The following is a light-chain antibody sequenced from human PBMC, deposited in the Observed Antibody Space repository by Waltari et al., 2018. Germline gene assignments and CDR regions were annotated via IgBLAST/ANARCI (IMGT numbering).Light chain of an antibody. V-gene: IGKV1-5*03. CDR3: HQCNTYST. CDR2: KAS. CDR1: QGIGIW. Sequence: DIQMTQSPSTLSSSVGATVTITCRASQGIGIWLAWYQQHPGRAPKLLIYKASILQTGVPSRFSGSGSGTEFTLTIANLQPDDFATYFCHQCNTYSTFGQGTKVEIK. J-gene: IGKJ1*01.